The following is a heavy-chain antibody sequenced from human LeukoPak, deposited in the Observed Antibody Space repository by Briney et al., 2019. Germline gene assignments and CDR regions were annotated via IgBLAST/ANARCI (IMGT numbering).Heavy chain of an antibody. CDR1: GGSISSYY. J-gene: IGHJ6*03. Sequence: SETLSLTCTVSGGSISSYYWSWIRQPPGKGLEWIGYIYYSGSTNYNPSLKSRVTISVDTSKNQFSLKLSSVTAADTAVYYCARVVGADYYYYYYMDAWGKGTTVTVSS. CDR3: ARVVGADYYYYYYMDA. V-gene: IGHV4-59*01. CDR2: IYYSGST. D-gene: IGHD2-15*01.